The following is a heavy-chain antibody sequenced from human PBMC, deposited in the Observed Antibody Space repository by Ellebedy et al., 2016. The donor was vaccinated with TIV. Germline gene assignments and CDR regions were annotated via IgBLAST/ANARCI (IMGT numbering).Heavy chain of an antibody. CDR3: AREGDTAMVHGMDV. Sequence: GESLKISCAASGFTFGTYSMNWVRQTPGKGLEWISSISSSGSSIYYADSVKRRFTISRDNAKNSLYLQMNSLRAEDTAVYYCAREGDTAMVHGMDVWGQGTTVTVSS. D-gene: IGHD5-18*01. CDR2: ISSSGSSI. CDR1: GFTFGTYS. V-gene: IGHV3-21*04. J-gene: IGHJ6*02.